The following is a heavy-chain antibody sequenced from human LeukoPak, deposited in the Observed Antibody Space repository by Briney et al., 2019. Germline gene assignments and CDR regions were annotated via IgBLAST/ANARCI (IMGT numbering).Heavy chain of an antibody. Sequence: PGGSLRLSCAISESSFTNYWMHWVRQVPGKGLMWVSCISSDGSKTRYADSVKGRFTISRDNAKNTLFLQMSSLRVEDTALYYCVRAGSASSYMSFDPWGQGILVTVSS. CDR3: VRAGSASSYMSFDP. D-gene: IGHD1-26*01. J-gene: IGHJ5*02. CDR1: ESSFTNYW. CDR2: ISSDGSKT. V-gene: IGHV3-74*01.